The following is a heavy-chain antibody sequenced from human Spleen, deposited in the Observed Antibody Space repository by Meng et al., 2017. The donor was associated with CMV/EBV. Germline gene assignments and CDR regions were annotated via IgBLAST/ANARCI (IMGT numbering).Heavy chain of an antibody. CDR1: GYTFTSYG. CDR3: ARDRGSGIVVVPAAIGWFDP. J-gene: IGHJ5*02. D-gene: IGHD2-2*02. CDR2: ISAYNGNT. Sequence: ASVKVSCKASGYTFTSYGISWVRQAPGQGLEWMGWISAYNGNTNYAQKLQGRVTMTTDTSTSTAYMELRSLRSDDTAVYYCARDRGSGIVVVPAAIGWFDPWGQGTLVTVS. V-gene: IGHV1-18*01.